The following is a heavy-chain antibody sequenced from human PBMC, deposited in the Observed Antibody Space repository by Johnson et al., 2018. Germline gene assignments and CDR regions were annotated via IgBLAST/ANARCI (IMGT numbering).Heavy chain of an antibody. CDR2: IYPGDSDT. J-gene: IGHJ3*02. CDR3: AILSLGVTTGADAFDI. CDR1: GYSFTSYW. V-gene: IGHV5-51*03. Sequence: EVQLVESGAEVKKPGESLKISCKGSGYSFTSYWIGWVRQMPGKGLEWMGIIYPGDSDTRYSPSFQGQVTISADKSISPAYLQLCSRKASDTATYYCAILSLGVTTGADAFDIWGQGTMVTVSS. D-gene: IGHD4-17*01.